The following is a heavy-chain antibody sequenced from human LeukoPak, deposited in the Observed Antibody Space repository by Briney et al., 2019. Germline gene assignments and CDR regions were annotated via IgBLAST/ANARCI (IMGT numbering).Heavy chain of an antibody. D-gene: IGHD3-16*02. CDR3: VRDREWKSLDD. Sequence: GGALRLSCAASGFTFSSSWMSWVRQAPGKGLEGVANIKQDGSEKYYVDSVKGRFTISRDNAKNSLYLQMNSLRAEDTAMYYCVRDREWKSLDDWGQGTLVTVSS. V-gene: IGHV3-7*01. CDR2: IKQDGSEK. CDR1: GFTFSSSW. J-gene: IGHJ4*02.